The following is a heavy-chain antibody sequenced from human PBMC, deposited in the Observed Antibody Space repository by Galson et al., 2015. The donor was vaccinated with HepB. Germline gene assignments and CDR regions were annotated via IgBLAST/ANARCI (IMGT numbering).Heavy chain of an antibody. CDR2: ISAYNGDT. CDR1: GYKFTSYG. Sequence: SVKVSCKASGYKFTSYGISWVRQAPGQGLEWMAWISAYNGDTNYAQKFHGRVTMTTDTSTSTAYMELRSLRSDDTAVYYCARDGNGYYYAPFDLWGLGTMVTVSS. J-gene: IGHJ3*01. CDR3: ARDGNGYYYAPFDL. D-gene: IGHD3-22*01. V-gene: IGHV1-18*01.